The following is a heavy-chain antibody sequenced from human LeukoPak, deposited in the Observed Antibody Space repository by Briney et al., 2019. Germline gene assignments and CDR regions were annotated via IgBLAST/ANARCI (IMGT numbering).Heavy chain of an antibody. J-gene: IGHJ5*02. CDR3: ASEGRDSSGWYERFWFDP. CDR2: INAGNGNT. D-gene: IGHD6-19*01. V-gene: IGHV1-3*01. Sequence: PVASVKVSCKASGYTFTSYAMHWVRQAPGQRLEWMGWINAGNGNTKYSQKFQGRVTITRDTSASTAYMELSSLRSEDTAVYYCASEGRDSSGWYERFWFDPWGQGTLVTVSS. CDR1: GYTFTSYA.